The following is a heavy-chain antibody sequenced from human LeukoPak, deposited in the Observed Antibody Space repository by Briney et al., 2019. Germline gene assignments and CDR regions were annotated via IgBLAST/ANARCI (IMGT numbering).Heavy chain of an antibody. D-gene: IGHD3-10*01. J-gene: IGHJ6*02. Sequence: SETLSLTCTVSGGYISSYYWSWIRQPPGKGLEWIGYIYYSGSTNYNPSLKSRVTISVDTSKNQFSLKLSSVTAADTAVYYCARPSGYYYYGMDVWGQGTTVTVSS. CDR1: GGYISSYY. CDR3: ARPSGYYYYGMDV. V-gene: IGHV4-59*08. CDR2: IYYSGST.